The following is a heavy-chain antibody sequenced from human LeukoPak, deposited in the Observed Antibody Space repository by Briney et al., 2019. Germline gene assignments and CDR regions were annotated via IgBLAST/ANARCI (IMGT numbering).Heavy chain of an antibody. D-gene: IGHD6-13*01. CDR1: GFTFTSYG. CDR2: ISYDGSDK. CDR3: VRSSTDAFDI. J-gene: IGHJ3*02. V-gene: IGHV3-30*03. Sequence: GRSLRLSCAASGFTFTSYGMHWVRQAPGKGLEWVAIISYDGSDKYYADSVKGRFTISRDNSKNTLYLQMNSLRAEDTAVYYSVRSSTDAFDIWGQGTMVTVSS.